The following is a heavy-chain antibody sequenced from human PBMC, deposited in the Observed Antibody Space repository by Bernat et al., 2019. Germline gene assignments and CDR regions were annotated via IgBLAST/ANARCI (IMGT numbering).Heavy chain of an antibody. V-gene: IGHV3-53*02. CDR3: AARPSQKGYFDY. CDR1: GFTVSSNY. Sequence: EVQLVETGGGLIQPGGSLRLSCAASGFTVSSNYMIWVRQAPGKGLEWVSVIYSGGSTYYADSVKGRFTISRNNSKNAQYLQMNSRRAEDTAVYYCAARPSQKGYFDYWGQGTLVTVSS. J-gene: IGHJ4*02. CDR2: IYSGGST.